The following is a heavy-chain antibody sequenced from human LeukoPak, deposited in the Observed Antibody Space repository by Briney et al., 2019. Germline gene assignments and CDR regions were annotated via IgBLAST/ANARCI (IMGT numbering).Heavy chain of an antibody. V-gene: IGHV3-23*01. CDR3: AKVSMDIVVVPAGSFDY. D-gene: IGHD2-2*03. J-gene: IGHJ4*02. CDR1: GFTFSSYS. Sequence: GGSLRLSCAASGFTFSSYSMNWVRQAPGKGLEWVSGISGSGGSTYYADSVKGRFSISRDNSKNTLYLQVNSLRAEDTAAYYCAKVSMDIVVVPAGSFDYWGQGTLVTVSS. CDR2: ISGSGGST.